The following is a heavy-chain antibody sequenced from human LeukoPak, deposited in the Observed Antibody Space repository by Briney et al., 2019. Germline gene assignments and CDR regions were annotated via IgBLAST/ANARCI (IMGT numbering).Heavy chain of an antibody. D-gene: IGHD3-3*01. CDR2: TYHTGSSGDT. CDR3: ARVARNNDFWSGSRYYFDY. CDR1: GASIISHY. Sequence: SETLSLTCAVSGASIISHYWSWIRQPPGKGLEWIGYTYHTGSSGDTKHNPSLKSRVTISVDTSKNQFSLKLNSVTAADTAVYYCARVARNNDFWSGSRYYFDYWGQGTQVTVSS. V-gene: IGHV4-59*11. J-gene: IGHJ4*02.